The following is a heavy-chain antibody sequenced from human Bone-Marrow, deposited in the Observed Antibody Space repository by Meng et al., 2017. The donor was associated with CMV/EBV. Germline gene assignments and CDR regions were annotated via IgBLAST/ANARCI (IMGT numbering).Heavy chain of an antibody. J-gene: IGHJ4*02. Sequence: SQTLSLTCAASGFTFSSYWMSWVRQAPGKGLEWVGSIYYSGSTYYNPSLKSRVTISVDTSKNQFSLKLSSVTAADTAVYYCARALGGYYHYFDYWGQGTLVTVSS. V-gene: IGHV4-59*05. D-gene: IGHD3-22*01. CDR2: IYYSGST. CDR1: GFTFSSYW. CDR3: ARALGGYYHYFDY.